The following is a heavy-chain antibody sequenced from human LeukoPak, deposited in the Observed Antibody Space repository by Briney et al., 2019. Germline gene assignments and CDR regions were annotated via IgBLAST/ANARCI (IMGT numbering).Heavy chain of an antibody. CDR2: IYYSGST. V-gene: IGHV4-59*01. J-gene: IGHJ4*02. CDR3: ARVSRQQLVIDY. D-gene: IGHD6-13*01. CDR1: GGSISSYY. Sequence: SETPSLTCTVSGGSISSYYWSWIRQPPGKGLEWIGYIYYSGSTNYNPSLKSRVTISVDTSKNQFSLKLSSVTAADTAVYYCARVSRQQLVIDYWGQGTLVTVSS.